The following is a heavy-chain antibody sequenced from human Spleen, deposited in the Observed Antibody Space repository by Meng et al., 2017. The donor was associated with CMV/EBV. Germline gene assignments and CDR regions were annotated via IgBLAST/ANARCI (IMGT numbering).Heavy chain of an antibody. CDR3: ARDKRNYYGSGMPGWFDP. Sequence: SVKVSCKASGVTFSSYAFSWVRQAPGQGLEWMGGIIPILRITNYAQKFQGRVTITADKSTSTAYMELSSLRSEDTAVYYCARDKRNYYGSGMPGWFDPWGQGTLVTVSS. CDR1: GVTFSSYA. CDR2: IIPILRIT. J-gene: IGHJ5*02. D-gene: IGHD3-10*01. V-gene: IGHV1-69*10.